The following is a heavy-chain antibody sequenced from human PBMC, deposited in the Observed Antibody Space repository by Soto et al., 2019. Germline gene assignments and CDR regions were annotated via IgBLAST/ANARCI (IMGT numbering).Heavy chain of an antibody. CDR3: AKSMHYGFWSGYPRAFYI. J-gene: IGHJ3*02. CDR2: TSGSGTST. D-gene: IGHD3-3*01. CDR1: GFTFSTYG. V-gene: IGHV3-23*01. Sequence: EVQLLESGGGLVQPGGSLRLACAASGFTFSTYGMTWVRQSPGKGLEWVSATSGSGTSTYYADSVRGRFTISRDNSENTLYLQMHSLRVEDTAVYYCAKSMHYGFWSGYPRAFYIWGQGTMVTLSS.